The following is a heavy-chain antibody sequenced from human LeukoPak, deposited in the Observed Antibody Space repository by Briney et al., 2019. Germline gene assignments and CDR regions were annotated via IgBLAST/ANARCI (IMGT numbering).Heavy chain of an antibody. CDR1: GFTFSDYY. CDR3: ARDRRDIVVVVATYYYYYMDV. D-gene: IGHD2-15*01. CDR2: ISSSGSTI. J-gene: IGHJ6*03. V-gene: IGHV3-11*01. Sequence: GGSLRLSCAASGFTFSDYYMSWICQAPGKGLEWVSYISSSGSTIYYADSVKGRFTISRDNAKNSLYLQMNSLRAEDTAVYYCARDRRDIVVVVATYYYYYMDVWGKGTTVTVSS.